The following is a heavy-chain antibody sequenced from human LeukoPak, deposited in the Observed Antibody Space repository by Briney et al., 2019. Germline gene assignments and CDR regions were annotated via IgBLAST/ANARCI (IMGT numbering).Heavy chain of an antibody. CDR3: ARDGTAYYYGSGRPIHYYYYYKDV. CDR2: ISAYNGNT. D-gene: IGHD3-10*01. CDR1: GYTFTSYG. V-gene: IGHV1-18*01. Sequence: ASVKVSFKASGYTFTSYGISWVRQAPGQGLEWMGWISAYNGNTNYAKKLQGRVTMTTDTSTSTAYMELRSLPSADTAVYYCARDGTAYYYGSGRPIHYYYYYKDVWGKGTTVTVSS. J-gene: IGHJ6*03.